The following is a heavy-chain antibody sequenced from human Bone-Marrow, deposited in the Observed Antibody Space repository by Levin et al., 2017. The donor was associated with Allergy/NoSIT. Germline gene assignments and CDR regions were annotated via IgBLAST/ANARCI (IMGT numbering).Heavy chain of an antibody. CDR3: AKDKDIVVVPAAMSLFDY. J-gene: IGHJ4*02. CDR2: ISGSGGST. Sequence: GGSLRLSCAASGFTFSSYAMSWVRQAPGKGLEWVSAISGSGGSTYYADSVKGRFTISRDNSKNTLYLQMNSLRAEDTAVYYCAKDKDIVVVPAAMSLFDYWGQGTLVTVSS. D-gene: IGHD2-2*01. V-gene: IGHV3-23*01. CDR1: GFTFSSYA.